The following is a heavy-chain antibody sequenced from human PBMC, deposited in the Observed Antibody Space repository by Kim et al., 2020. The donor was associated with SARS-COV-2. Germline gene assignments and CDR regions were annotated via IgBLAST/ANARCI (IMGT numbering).Heavy chain of an antibody. J-gene: IGHJ6*02. CDR3: ARDKARIRYFDWLSPTHDVGGMDV. CDR1: GFTFSSYA. Sequence: GGSLRLSCAASGFTFSSYAMHWVRQAPGKGLEWVAVISYDGSNKYYADSVKGRFTISRDNSKNTLYLQMNSLRAEDTAVYYCARDKARIRYFDWLSPTHDVGGMDVWGQGTTVTVSS. D-gene: IGHD3-9*01. V-gene: IGHV3-30*04. CDR2: ISYDGSNK.